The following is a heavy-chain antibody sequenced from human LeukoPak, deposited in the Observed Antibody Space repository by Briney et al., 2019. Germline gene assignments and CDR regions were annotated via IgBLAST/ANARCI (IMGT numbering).Heavy chain of an antibody. CDR2: IIPIFGTA. CDR1: GGTFSSYA. CDR3: ARDYCSSTSCYMAFDY. D-gene: IGHD2-2*02. Sequence: SVKVSCKASGGTFSSYAISWVRQAPGQGLEWMGGIIPIFGTANYAQKFQGRVTITTDESTSTAYMELSSLRSEDTAVYYCARDYCSSTSCYMAFDYWGQGTLDTVSS. V-gene: IGHV1-69*05. J-gene: IGHJ4*02.